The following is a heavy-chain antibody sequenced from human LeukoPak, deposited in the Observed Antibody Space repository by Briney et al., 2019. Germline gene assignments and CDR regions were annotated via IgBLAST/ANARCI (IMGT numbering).Heavy chain of an antibody. J-gene: IGHJ4*02. CDR1: GYTYTSYD. Sequence: SVKVSCKASGYTYTSYDINWVRQATGQGLEWMGWMNPNSGNTGYAQKFQGRVTMTRNTSISTAYMELSSLRSEDTAVYYCARASYDFWSGYYPIDYWGQGTLVTVSS. V-gene: IGHV1-8*01. D-gene: IGHD3-3*01. CDR3: ARASYDFWSGYYPIDY. CDR2: MNPNSGNT.